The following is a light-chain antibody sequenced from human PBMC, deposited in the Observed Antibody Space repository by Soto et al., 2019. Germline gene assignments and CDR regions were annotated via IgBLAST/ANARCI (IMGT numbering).Light chain of an antibody. CDR1: SSDVGDYNY. CDR2: DVS. Sequence: QSALTPPASVSGSPGQSITISCTGTSSDVGDYNYVSWYQQHPGKAPKVMIYDVSNRPSGVSNRFSGSKSGNTASLTISGLQAEDEADYYCSSYTSSSTLVFGTGTKVTVL. J-gene: IGLJ1*01. CDR3: SSYTSSSTLV. V-gene: IGLV2-14*01.